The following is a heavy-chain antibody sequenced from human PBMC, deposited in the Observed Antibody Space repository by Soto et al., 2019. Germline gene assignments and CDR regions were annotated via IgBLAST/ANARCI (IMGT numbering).Heavy chain of an antibody. V-gene: IGHV3-7*01. Sequence: GESLKISCAASGFTFSSYWMSWVRQAPGKGLEWVANIKQDGSEKYYVDSVKGRFTISRDNAKNSLYLQMNSLRAEDTAVYYCARDKNYQLPIPYYYYYYMDVWGKGTTVTVSS. CDR1: GFTFSSYW. CDR2: IKQDGSEK. J-gene: IGHJ6*03. D-gene: IGHD2-2*01. CDR3: ARDKNYQLPIPYYYYYYMDV.